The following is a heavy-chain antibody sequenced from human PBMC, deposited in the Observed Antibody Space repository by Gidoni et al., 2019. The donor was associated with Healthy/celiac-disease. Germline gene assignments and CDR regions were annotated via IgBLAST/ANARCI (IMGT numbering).Heavy chain of an antibody. CDR1: GSTFDDYA. Sequence: EVQLVESGGGLVQQGRSLRLSCAASGSTFDDYAMHWVRQAPGKGLEWVSGISWNSGIIGSADSVKGRFTISRDNAKNSLYLQITSLRAEDTALYYCAKGSGDYPAPFDYWGQGTLVTVSS. CDR3: AKGSGDYPAPFDY. V-gene: IGHV3-9*01. J-gene: IGHJ4*02. CDR2: ISWNSGII. D-gene: IGHD2-21*02.